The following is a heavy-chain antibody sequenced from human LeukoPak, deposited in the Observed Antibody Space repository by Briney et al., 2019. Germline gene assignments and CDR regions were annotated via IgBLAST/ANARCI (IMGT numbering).Heavy chain of an antibody. CDR1: GGSISSGGYY. Sequence: SETLSLTCTVSGGSISSGGYYWSWIRQHPGKGLEWIGYIYYSGSTYYNPSLKSRVTISVDTSKNQFSLKLSSVTAADTAVYYCARRRMVRGVITKGYFDYWGQGTLVTVSS. V-gene: IGHV4-31*03. CDR3: ARRRMVRGVITKGYFDY. CDR2: IYYSGST. D-gene: IGHD3-10*01. J-gene: IGHJ4*02.